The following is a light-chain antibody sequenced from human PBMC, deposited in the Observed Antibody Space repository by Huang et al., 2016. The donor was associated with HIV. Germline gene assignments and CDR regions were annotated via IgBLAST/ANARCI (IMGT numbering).Light chain of an antibody. CDR1: QSVSSY. J-gene: IGKJ5*01. V-gene: IGKV3-11*01. Sequence: EIVLTQSPATLSLYPGERATHSCRASQSVSSYLAWYQHKPVQAPRLLIYDAYNRATGIPARFSGSVSGTDFTLTISSLEPEDFAVYYCQQRSNWPPAFGQGTRLEIK. CDR2: DAY. CDR3: QQRSNWPPA.